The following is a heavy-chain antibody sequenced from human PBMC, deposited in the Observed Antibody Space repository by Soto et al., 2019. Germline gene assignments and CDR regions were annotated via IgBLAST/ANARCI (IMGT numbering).Heavy chain of an antibody. CDR1: GFTFSSYW. J-gene: IGHJ4*02. CDR2: IKQDGSEK. CDR3: ARVRNQKQFDY. D-gene: IGHD4-4*01. Sequence: GGSLRLSCAASGFTFSSYWMSWVRQGPGKGLEWVANIKQDGSEKYYVDSVKGRFTISRDNAKNSLYLQINSLRAEDTAVYYCARVRNQKQFDYWGQGTLVTVSS. V-gene: IGHV3-7*01.